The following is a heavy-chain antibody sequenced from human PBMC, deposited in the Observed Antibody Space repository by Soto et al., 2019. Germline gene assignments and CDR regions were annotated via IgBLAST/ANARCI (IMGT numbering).Heavy chain of an antibody. V-gene: IGHV3-53*01. CDR2: IYSGGST. CDR1: GFTVSTNY. Sequence: PGGSLRLSCAASGFTVSTNYMTWVRQAPGKGLEWVSSIYSGGSTYYADSVRGRFTISRDNAKNTLYLQMNSLGTEDTAVYYCARDSHSPERFGSWGQGTLVTVSS. CDR3: ARDSHSPERFGS. J-gene: IGHJ1*01. D-gene: IGHD3-16*01.